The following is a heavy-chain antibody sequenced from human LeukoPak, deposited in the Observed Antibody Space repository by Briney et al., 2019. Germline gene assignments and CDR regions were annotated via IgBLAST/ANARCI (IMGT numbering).Heavy chain of an antibody. V-gene: IGHV5-51*01. J-gene: IGHJ3*02. CDR1: GYSFTSSW. D-gene: IGHD3-22*01. Sequence: GESLKISCKDSGYSFTSSWIAWVRQMPGKGLEWMGIIYPGDSDTRYSPSFQGQVTISADKSISTAYLQWRSLKASDTAMYYCARQRDRSGYLGHAFNIWGQGTMVTVSS. CDR2: IYPGDSDT. CDR3: ARQRDRSGYLGHAFNI.